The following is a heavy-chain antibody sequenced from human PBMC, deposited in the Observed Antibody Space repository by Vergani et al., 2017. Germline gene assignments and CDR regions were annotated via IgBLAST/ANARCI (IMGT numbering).Heavy chain of an antibody. CDR3: AKDLDDYVWGSYHPGDY. D-gene: IGHD3-16*02. Sequence: QVQLVESGGGVVQPGGSLRLSCAASGFTFSSYCMHWVRQAPGKGLEWVAFIRYDGSNKYYADSVKGRFTISRDNSKNTLYLQMNSLRAEDTAVYYCAKDLDDYVWGSYHPGDYWGQGTLVTVSS. CDR1: GFTFSSYC. V-gene: IGHV3-30*02. J-gene: IGHJ4*02. CDR2: IRYDGSNK.